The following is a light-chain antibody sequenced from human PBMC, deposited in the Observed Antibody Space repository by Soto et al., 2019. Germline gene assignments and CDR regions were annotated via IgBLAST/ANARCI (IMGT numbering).Light chain of an antibody. Sequence: ALTQPASVSGSPGQSITISCTGNSSDGGGYNYVSWYQQHPGKAPKLILYDVNNRPSGVSDRFSGFKSGNTASLTISGLQVEDEADYYCSSYTSSTTDVFGTGTKVTVL. CDR2: DVN. CDR3: SSYTSSTTDV. CDR1: SSDGGGYNY. J-gene: IGLJ1*01. V-gene: IGLV2-14*01.